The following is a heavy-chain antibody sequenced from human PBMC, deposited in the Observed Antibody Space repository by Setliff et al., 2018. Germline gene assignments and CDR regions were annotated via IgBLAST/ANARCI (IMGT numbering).Heavy chain of an antibody. V-gene: IGHV1-2*02. CDR2: IDPKSGRT. D-gene: IGHD3-16*01. CDR1: GYPFGGYY. Sequence: ASVKVSCKTSGYPFGGYYIYWIRQAPGQGLEWMGWIDPKSGRTKYAVKFQGRVTMTRDTSISAIYTEVSSLTSDDTAMYYCAKQGDLAFDYWGQGTQVTVSS. CDR3: AKQGDLAFDY. J-gene: IGHJ4*02.